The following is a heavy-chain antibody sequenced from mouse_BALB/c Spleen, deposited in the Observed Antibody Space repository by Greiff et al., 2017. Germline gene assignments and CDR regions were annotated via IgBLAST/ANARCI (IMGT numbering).Heavy chain of an antibody. V-gene: IGHV5-17*02. D-gene: IGHD3-3*01. Sequence: EVHLVESGGGLVQPGGSRKLSCAASGFTFSSFGMHWVRQAPEKGLEWVAYISSGSSTIYYADTVKGRFTISRDNPKNTLFLQMTSLRSEDTAMYYCARGDSHYFDYWGQGTTLTVSS. CDR3: ARGDSHYFDY. CDR1: GFTFSSFG. CDR2: ISSGSSTI. J-gene: IGHJ2*01.